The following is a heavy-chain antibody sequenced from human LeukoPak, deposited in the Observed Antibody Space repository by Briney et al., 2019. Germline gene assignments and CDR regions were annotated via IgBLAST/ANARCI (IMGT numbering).Heavy chain of an antibody. CDR2: LYYRGST. Sequence: NPSETLSLTCTVSGGSISSYYWSWIRQPPGKGLEWIGYLYYRGSTTYNPSLKSRVTISIDTSKNQFTLKLSSVTAADTAVYYCARDLRVGGSSGWYAFDVWGQGTMVTVSS. D-gene: IGHD6-19*01. CDR3: ARDLRVGGSSGWYAFDV. J-gene: IGHJ3*01. V-gene: IGHV4-59*01. CDR1: GGSISSYY.